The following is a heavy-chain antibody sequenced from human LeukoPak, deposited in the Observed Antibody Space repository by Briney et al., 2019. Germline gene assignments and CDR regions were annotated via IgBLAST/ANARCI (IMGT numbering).Heavy chain of an antibody. V-gene: IGHV3-23*01. Sequence: GGSLRLSCAASGFTFSSYAMSWVRQAPGKGLEWVSANSGSGGSTYYADSVKGRFTISRDDSKNTLYLQMNSLRAEDTAVYYCAKDPAVGGATGYFDYWGQGTLVTVSS. CDR1: GFTFSSYA. CDR2: NSGSGGST. D-gene: IGHD1-26*01. CDR3: AKDPAVGGATGYFDY. J-gene: IGHJ4*02.